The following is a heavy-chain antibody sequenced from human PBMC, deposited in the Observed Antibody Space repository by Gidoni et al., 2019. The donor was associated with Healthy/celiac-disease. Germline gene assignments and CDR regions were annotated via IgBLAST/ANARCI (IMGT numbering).Heavy chain of an antibody. CDR2: INHSGSP. CDR1: GGSFSGYY. Sequence: QVQLQQWGAGLLKPSETLSLTCAVYGGSFSGYYWSWIRQPPGKGLEWIGEINHSGSPNYNPSLKSRVTISVDTSKNQFSLKLSSVTAADTAVYYCARGPRGYVWGSSRLFDYWGQGTLVTVSS. D-gene: IGHD3-16*02. V-gene: IGHV4-34*01. J-gene: IGHJ4*02. CDR3: ARGPRGYVWGSSRLFDY.